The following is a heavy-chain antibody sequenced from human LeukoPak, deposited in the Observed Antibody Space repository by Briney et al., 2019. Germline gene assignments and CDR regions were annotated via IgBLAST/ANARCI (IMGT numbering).Heavy chain of an antibody. CDR2: IYSGGST. CDR1: GFTVSGNY. V-gene: IGHV3-53*01. Sequence: GGSLRLSCAASGFTVSGNYMSWVRQAPGKGLEWVSIIYSGGSTYYADSVKGRFTISRDNSKNTLYLQLNSLRAEDTAVYYCARRRTLIVDNGMDVWGQGTTVTVSS. D-gene: IGHD3-22*01. J-gene: IGHJ6*02. CDR3: ARRRTLIVDNGMDV.